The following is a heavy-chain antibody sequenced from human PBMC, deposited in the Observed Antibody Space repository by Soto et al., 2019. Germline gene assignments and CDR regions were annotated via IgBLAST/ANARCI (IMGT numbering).Heavy chain of an antibody. V-gene: IGHV1-2*02. CDR1: GYSFIGYY. CDR2: INPNSGST. Sequence: GSSVNGACKCSGYSFIGYYIHWVRQAPGQGFEWMGWINPNSGSTNYAQKFQGRITMTKDTNISTTYMDLSRLRSDDTAVYYCARYCSSVSCYDEIWGQGTMVTVSS. J-gene: IGHJ3*02. CDR3: ARYCSSVSCYDEI. D-gene: IGHD2-15*01.